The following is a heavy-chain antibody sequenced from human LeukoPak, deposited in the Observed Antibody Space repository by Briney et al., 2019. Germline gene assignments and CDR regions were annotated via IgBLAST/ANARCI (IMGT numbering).Heavy chain of an antibody. J-gene: IGHJ4*02. CDR3: ARNDYGGALDY. CDR2: MYYSGST. Sequence: SETLSLTCTVSGASISSSSNYWGWIRQPPGKGLEWIGSMYYSGSTYYNPSLKSRVTISVDTSKNQFSLKLSSVTAADTAVYYCARNDYGGALDYWGQGTLVTVSS. V-gene: IGHV4-39*01. D-gene: IGHD4-23*01. CDR1: GASISSSSNY.